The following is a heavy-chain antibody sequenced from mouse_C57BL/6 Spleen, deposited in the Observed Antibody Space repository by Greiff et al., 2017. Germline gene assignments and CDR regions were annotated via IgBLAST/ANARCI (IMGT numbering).Heavy chain of an antibody. CDR1: GYAFSSYW. CDR2: NSPGDGDT. J-gene: IGHJ3*01. V-gene: IGHV1-82*01. CDR3: ARSPAWFAY. Sequence: QVQLQQSGPELVKPGASVKISCKASGYAFSSYWMYWVKQRPGKGLEWIGRNSPGDGDTNYNEKFQGKATLTADKSSSTAYMQLSSLTSEDLAVYFCARSPAWFAYWGQGTLVTVSA.